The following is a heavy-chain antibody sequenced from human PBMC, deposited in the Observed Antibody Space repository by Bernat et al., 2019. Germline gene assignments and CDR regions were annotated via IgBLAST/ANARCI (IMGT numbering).Heavy chain of an antibody. V-gene: IGHV4-38-2*02. J-gene: IGHJ5*02. CDR3: AREGNYVWGSYRSPRGYNWFDP. CDR1: GYSISSGYY. CDR2: IYHSGST. Sequence: QVQLQESGPGLVKPSETLSLTCAVSGYSISSGYYWGWIRQPPGKGLDWLGRIYHSGSTYYNPSLKSRVTISVDTAKNQFSLKLSTVTAADTAVYYCAREGNYVWGSYRSPRGYNWFDPWGQGTLVTVSS. D-gene: IGHD3-16*02.